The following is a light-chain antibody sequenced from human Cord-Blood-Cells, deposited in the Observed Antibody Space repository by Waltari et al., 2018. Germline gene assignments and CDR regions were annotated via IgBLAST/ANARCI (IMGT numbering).Light chain of an antibody. V-gene: IGLV3-1*01. Sequence: SYELTQPPSVSVSPGQTASITCPGDKLGDKYACWYQQKSGQSPVLVIYQDSKRPSGIPERFSGSNSGNTATLTISGTQAMDEADYYCQAWDSSNVVFGGGTKLTVL. CDR2: QDS. CDR3: QAWDSSNVV. CDR1: KLGDKY. J-gene: IGLJ2*01.